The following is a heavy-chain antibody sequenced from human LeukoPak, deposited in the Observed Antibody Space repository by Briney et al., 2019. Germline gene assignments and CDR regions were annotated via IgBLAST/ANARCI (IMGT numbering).Heavy chain of an antibody. J-gene: IGHJ4*02. V-gene: IGHV3-15*01. D-gene: IGHD2-15*01. Sequence: GGSLTPSWAASGLTFTNAWMSWVRQAPGKGLEWVGRIKSKTDGGTVDYAPPVKGRFTISRDDSRNTLSLEMNFLKTEDTAVYYCTTDPGSYEIFWGQG. CDR1: GLTFTNAW. CDR2: IKSKTDGGTV. CDR3: TTDPGSYEIF.